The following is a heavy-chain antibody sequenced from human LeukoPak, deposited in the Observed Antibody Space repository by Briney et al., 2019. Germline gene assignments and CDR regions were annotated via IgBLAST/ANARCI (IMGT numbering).Heavy chain of an antibody. V-gene: IGHV4-61*02. CDR1: GGSISSGSYY. Sequence: PSETLSLTCTVSGGSISSGSYYWSWIRQPAGKGLEWIGRIYTSGSTNYNPSLKSRVTISVDTSKNQFSLKLSSVTAADTAVYYCARHGPARIAAAGKPLDYWGQGTLVTVSS. J-gene: IGHJ4*02. CDR3: ARHGPARIAAAGKPLDY. D-gene: IGHD6-13*01. CDR2: IYTSGST.